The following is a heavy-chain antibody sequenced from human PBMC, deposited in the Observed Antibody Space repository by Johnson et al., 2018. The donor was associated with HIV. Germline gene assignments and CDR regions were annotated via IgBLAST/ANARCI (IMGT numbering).Heavy chain of an antibody. V-gene: IGHV3-20*04. CDR1: GFTFDDYG. D-gene: IGHD2-15*01. J-gene: IGHJ3*02. CDR3: ARDRGRGSEDAFDI. CDR2: INWNGGRT. Sequence: VLLVESGGGVVRPGGSLRLACAASGFTFDDYGMNWVRQAPGKGLAWVSGINWNGGRTGYAESVKGRSTISRANAKNSLYLQMSSLRAEDTALYYCARDRGRGSEDAFDIWGQGTMVTVSS.